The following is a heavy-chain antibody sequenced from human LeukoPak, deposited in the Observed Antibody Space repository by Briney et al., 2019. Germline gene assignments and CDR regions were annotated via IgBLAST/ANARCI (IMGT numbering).Heavy chain of an antibody. CDR3: ARDLRIFGVVIPPGAAFDI. CDR1: GGSLTSNTDY. D-gene: IGHD3-3*01. Sequence: PSETLSLTCSVSGGSLTSNTDYWGWIRQPPGMGLEWLGTIFYRGNAYYNPSLKSRVTMSVDTSKNQFSLKLSSVTAADTAVYYCARDLRIFGVVIPPGAAFDIWGQGTMVTVSS. V-gene: IGHV4-39*07. CDR2: IFYRGNA. J-gene: IGHJ3*02.